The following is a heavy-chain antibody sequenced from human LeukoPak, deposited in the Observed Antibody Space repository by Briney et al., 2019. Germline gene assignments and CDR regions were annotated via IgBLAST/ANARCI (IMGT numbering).Heavy chain of an antibody. J-gene: IGHJ4*02. D-gene: IGHD6-19*01. CDR2: IGTSGNTI. CDR1: GFSFSGYI. Sequence: GGSLRLSCAASGFSFSGYIMNWVRQTPGKGLEWVSFIGTSGNTIYYADSVKGRFTVSRNNAKNSLYLQMNSLRAEDTAVYYCARDQWLDYWGQGTLVTVSS. CDR3: ARDQWLDY. V-gene: IGHV3-48*01.